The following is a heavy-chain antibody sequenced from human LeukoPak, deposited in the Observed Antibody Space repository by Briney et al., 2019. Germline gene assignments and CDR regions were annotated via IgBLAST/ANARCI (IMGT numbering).Heavy chain of an antibody. J-gene: IGHJ6*03. V-gene: IGHV3-23*01. CDR2: IVGSGVTT. CDR1: GFTFSSYS. Sequence: PGGSLRLSCAASGFTFSSYSMNWVRQAPGKGLEWVSGIVGSGVTTYYADSVKGRFTISRDNSKNTLYLQMNSLRAEDTAVYYCAKTGSGFIYYYYYYMDVWGKGTTVTVSS. D-gene: IGHD3-10*01. CDR3: AKTGSGFIYYYYYYMDV.